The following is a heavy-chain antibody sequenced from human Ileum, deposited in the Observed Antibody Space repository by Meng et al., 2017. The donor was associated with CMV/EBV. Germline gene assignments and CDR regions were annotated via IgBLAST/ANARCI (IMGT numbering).Heavy chain of an antibody. Sequence: VQRGESGGGLVQPGASLRLSCAASGLTFNSYNMNWVRQAPGKGLEWVSSISSSSSYIYYADSVKGRFTISRDNAKNSLYLQMNSLRAEDTAVYYCATGSLADYWGQGTLVTVSS. J-gene: IGHJ4*01. CDR1: GLTFNSYN. CDR3: ATGSLADY. CDR2: ISSSSSYI. V-gene: IGHV3-21*01.